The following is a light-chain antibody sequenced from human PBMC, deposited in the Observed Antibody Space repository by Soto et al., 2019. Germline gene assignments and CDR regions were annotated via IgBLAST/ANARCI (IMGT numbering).Light chain of an antibody. J-gene: IGKJ1*01. V-gene: IGKV3-15*01. CDR1: QSVRSN. CDR3: QQRSNWPPWT. Sequence: EIVMTQSPATLSVSPGERATLSGRASQSVRSNLAWYHQKPVQAPRLLIYGASTRATGMPARFSGSGSGTEFTLTISSIEHADVAVYYCQQRSNWPPWTFGQGTKVDIK. CDR2: GAS.